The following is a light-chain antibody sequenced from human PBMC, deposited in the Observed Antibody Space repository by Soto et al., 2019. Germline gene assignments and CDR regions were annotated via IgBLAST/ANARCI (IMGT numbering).Light chain of an antibody. J-gene: IGKJ3*01. CDR1: QSVSNNY. Sequence: EIVLTQSPGTLSLSPGERATLSCRASQSVSNNYLAWYQQKPGQAPRFLMYGASSRATGTPDRFSGSGSGTAFTLTISRLEPEDYAVYYCQQYGSSPVSFGPGTKVDMK. V-gene: IGKV3-20*01. CDR2: GAS. CDR3: QQYGSSPVS.